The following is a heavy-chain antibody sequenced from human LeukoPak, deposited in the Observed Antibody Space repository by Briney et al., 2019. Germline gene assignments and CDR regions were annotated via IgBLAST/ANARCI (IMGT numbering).Heavy chain of an antibody. V-gene: IGHV3-11*04. CDR1: GFTFSDYD. CDR2: LSSSGRYK. D-gene: IGHD5-12*01. CDR3: ARGGAGRGYSGYGQLDY. Sequence: MPGGSLRLSCGASGFTFSDYDMSWIRQAPGKGLEWVSYLSSSGRYKYYGDSVKGRFTISRDSAKNSLFLQMNSLRAEDTAVYYCARGGAGRGYSGYGQLDYWGQGTLVTVSS. J-gene: IGHJ4*02.